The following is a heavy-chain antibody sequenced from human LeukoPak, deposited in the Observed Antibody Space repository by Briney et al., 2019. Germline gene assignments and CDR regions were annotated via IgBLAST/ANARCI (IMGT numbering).Heavy chain of an antibody. D-gene: IGHD3-10*01. J-gene: IGHJ4*02. Sequence: PGGSLRLSCEASGFTFSHFAMHWVRQAPGKGLEWVPVISYDGKKNYYADSVKGRFTLSRDDSQNTVYLQMNSLRDDDTALYYCVRGSKIRGVIPEGEFDYWGQRTLVTVSS. CDR1: GFTFSHFA. V-gene: IGHV3-30*04. CDR2: ISYDGKKN. CDR3: VRGSKIRGVIPEGEFDY.